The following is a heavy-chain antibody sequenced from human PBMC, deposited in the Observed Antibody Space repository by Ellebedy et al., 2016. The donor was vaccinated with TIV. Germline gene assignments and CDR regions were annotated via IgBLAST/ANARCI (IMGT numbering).Heavy chain of an antibody. Sequence: MPSETLSLTCTVSGGSISSGDYYWSWFRQPPGKGLEWIGYIFYSGSTYYNLSLESRVTMSVDTSKNQFSLKLSSVTAADTAVYYCARGGGLFDYWGQGTLVTVSS. V-gene: IGHV4-30-4*01. CDR1: GGSISSGDYY. CDR3: ARGGGLFDY. D-gene: IGHD2-15*01. CDR2: IFYSGST. J-gene: IGHJ4*02.